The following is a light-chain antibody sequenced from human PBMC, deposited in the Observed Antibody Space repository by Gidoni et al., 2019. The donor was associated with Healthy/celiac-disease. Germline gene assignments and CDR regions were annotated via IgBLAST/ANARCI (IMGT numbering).Light chain of an antibody. CDR1: QSVSSSY. CDR2: GAS. J-gene: IGKJ1*01. V-gene: IGKV3-20*01. CDR3: QQYGSSPPT. Sequence: IGLKQSPGTLSLSPGERATLSGRASQSVSSSYLAWYPQKPGQDPRLLIYGASSRATGIPDRFCGSGSGTNFTLTISRLEPEDFAVYYCQQYGSSPPTFGQGTKVEIK.